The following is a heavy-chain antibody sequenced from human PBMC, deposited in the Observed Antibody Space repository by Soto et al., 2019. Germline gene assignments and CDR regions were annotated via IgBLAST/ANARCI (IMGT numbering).Heavy chain of an antibody. CDR3: ARVATIHFDI. CDR2: ISSSGSTI. V-gene: IGHV3-48*03. Sequence: EVQLVESGGGLVQPGGSLRLSCAASGFTFSSYEMNWVHQAPGKGLEWVSYISSSGSTIYYADSVKGRFTISRDNAKNSLYLQMYSLRAEDTAVYYCARVATIHFDIWGQGTMVTVSS. J-gene: IGHJ3*02. CDR1: GFTFSSYE. D-gene: IGHD5-12*01.